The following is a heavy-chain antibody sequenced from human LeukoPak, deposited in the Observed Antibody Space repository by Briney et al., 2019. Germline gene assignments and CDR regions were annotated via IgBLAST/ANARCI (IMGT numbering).Heavy chain of an antibody. Sequence: PSETLSLTCAVYGGSFSGYYWSWIRQPPGKGLEWIGEINHSGSTNYNPSLKSRVTISVDTSKNQFSLKLSSVTAADTAVYYCARQYYDILTGYYKFDYWGQGTLVTVSS. CDR1: GGSFSGYY. CDR3: ARQYYDILTGYYKFDY. J-gene: IGHJ4*02. D-gene: IGHD3-9*01. V-gene: IGHV4-34*01. CDR2: INHSGST.